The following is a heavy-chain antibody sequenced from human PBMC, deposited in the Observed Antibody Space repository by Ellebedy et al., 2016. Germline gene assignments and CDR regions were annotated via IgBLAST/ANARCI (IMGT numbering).Heavy chain of an antibody. V-gene: IGHV4-59*06. J-gene: IGHJ5*02. CDR1: GGSISMYY. D-gene: IGHD6-6*01. CDR3: ARSAIAARHRSMFYWFDP. CDR2: IYYSGST. Sequence: SETLSLTCAVSGGSISMYYWSWIRQPPGKGLEWIGYIYYSGSTYYNPSLKSRVTISVDTSKNQFSLKLSSVTAADTAVYYCARSAIAARHRSMFYWFDPWGQGTLVTVSS.